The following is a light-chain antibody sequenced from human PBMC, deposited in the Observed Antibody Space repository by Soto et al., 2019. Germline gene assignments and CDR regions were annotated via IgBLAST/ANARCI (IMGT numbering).Light chain of an antibody. J-gene: IGLJ1*01. Sequence: QSVLTQPASVSGSPGQSITISCTGTSSDVGSYNLVSWYQQRPGKAPKLMIYEVSKRPSGVSNRFSGSKSGNTASLTISGLQAEDEADYYCCSYAGSSPYVFGTGTKVT. V-gene: IGLV2-23*02. CDR2: EVS. CDR1: SSDVGSYNL. CDR3: CSYAGSSPYV.